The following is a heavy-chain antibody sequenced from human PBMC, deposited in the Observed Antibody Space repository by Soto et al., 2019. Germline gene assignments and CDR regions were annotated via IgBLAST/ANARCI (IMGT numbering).Heavy chain of an antibody. CDR2: ISSSSTYT. J-gene: IGHJ6*02. CDR1: GFTFSDSY. CDR3: AREVYGMDV. Sequence: GGSLRLSCAASGFTFSDSYMSWIRQAPGKGLECISYISSSSTYTNYADSVKGRFTISRDNAKNSLYLQMNSLRAEDTAVYYCAREVYGMDVWGQGTTVTVSS. V-gene: IGHV3-11*06.